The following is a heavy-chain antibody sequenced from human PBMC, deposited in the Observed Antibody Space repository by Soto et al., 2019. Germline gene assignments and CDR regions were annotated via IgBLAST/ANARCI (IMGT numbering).Heavy chain of an antibody. J-gene: IGHJ4*02. CDR2: IKQDGSEK. D-gene: IGHD1-26*01. CDR1: EFTFSTYW. V-gene: IGHV3-7*05. CDR3: AGGNCWESDR. Sequence: EVQLVESGGGLVQPGGSLRLSCVVSEFTFSTYWMTWVRQAPGKGLEWVANIKQDGSEKNYLESVRGRFTISRDNAKMSLYLEMNSLRVEDTAVYYCAGGNCWESDRWCQGTLFTVSA.